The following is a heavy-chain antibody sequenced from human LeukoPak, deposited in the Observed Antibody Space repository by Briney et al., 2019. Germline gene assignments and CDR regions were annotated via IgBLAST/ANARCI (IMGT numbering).Heavy chain of an antibody. V-gene: IGHV3-23*01. CDR3: AKDADSSGWDYYYYYYMDV. CDR1: GFTFSSYA. J-gene: IGHJ6*03. D-gene: IGHD6-19*01. Sequence: GGSLRLSCAASGFTFSSYAMHWVRQAPGKGLEWVSAISGSSGSTYYADSVKGRFTISRDNSKNTLYLQMNSLRAEDTAVYYCAKDADSSGWDYYYYYYMDVWGKGTTVTVSS. CDR2: ISGSSGST.